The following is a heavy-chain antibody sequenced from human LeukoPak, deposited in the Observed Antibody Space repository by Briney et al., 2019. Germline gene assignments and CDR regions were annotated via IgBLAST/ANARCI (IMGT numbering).Heavy chain of an antibody. CDR3: AQGFSSGWYPY. Sequence: GSLRLSCAVSGFSVSSFGMSWVRQAPGKGLEWISAISLNGETTWYADSVKGRFIISRDNSKNTLYLQPTSLRAEDTAVYYCAQGFSSGWYPYWGQGSLVSVSS. D-gene: IGHD6-19*01. CDR1: GFSVSSFG. J-gene: IGHJ4*02. V-gene: IGHV3-23*01. CDR2: ISLNGETT.